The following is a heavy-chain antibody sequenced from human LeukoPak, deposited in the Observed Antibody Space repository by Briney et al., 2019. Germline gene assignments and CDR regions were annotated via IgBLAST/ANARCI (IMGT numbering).Heavy chain of an antibody. J-gene: IGHJ6*02. V-gene: IGHV4-34*01. CDR3: ARVSSREPYGMDV. CDR1: GGSFNGYY. Sequence: SETLSLTCAVYGGSFNGYYWSWIRQPPGKGLEWIGEINHSGSTNYNPSLKSRVTISVDTSKNQFSLKLSSVTAADTAVYYCARVSSREPYGMDVWGQGTTVTVSS. CDR2: INHSGST. D-gene: IGHD6-6*01.